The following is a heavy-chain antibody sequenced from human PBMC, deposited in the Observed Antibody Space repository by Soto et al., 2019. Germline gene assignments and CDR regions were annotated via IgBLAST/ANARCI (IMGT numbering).Heavy chain of an antibody. CDR2: ISGSGGST. CDR3: AKDSPGLGYCSGGSCYGASGY. V-gene: IGHV3-23*01. CDR1: GFTFSSYA. Sequence: GGSLRLSCAASGFTFSSYAMSWVRQAPGKGLEWVSAISGSGGSTYYADSVKGRFTISRDNSKNTLYLQMNSLRAEDTAVYYCAKDSPGLGYCSGGSCYGASGYWGQGTLVTVSS. D-gene: IGHD2-15*01. J-gene: IGHJ4*02.